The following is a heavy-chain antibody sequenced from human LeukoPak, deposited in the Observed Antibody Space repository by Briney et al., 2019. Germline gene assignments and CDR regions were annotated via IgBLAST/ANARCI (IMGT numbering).Heavy chain of an antibody. CDR3: AKKYYYDSSPLDY. D-gene: IGHD3-22*01. CDR2: IYHSGST. V-gene: IGHV4-4*02. J-gene: IGHJ4*02. CDR1: GVSVSSTNW. Sequence: PSETLSLTCAVSGVSVSSTNWWSWVRQPPGKGLEWIGEIYHSGSTNYNPSLKSRVTISVDKSKNQFSLKLSSVTAADTAVYYCAKKYYYDSSPLDYWGQGTLVTVSS.